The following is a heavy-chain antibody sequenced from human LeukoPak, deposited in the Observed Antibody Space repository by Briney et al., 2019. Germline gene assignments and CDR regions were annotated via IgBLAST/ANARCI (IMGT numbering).Heavy chain of an antibody. CDR2: ISSSSSYI. J-gene: IGHJ4*02. CDR3: AREHCSGGSCYSDY. Sequence: GGSLRLSCAASGFTFSSYSMNWVRQAPGRGLEWVSSISSSSSYIYHADSVKGRFTISRDNAKNSLYLQMNSLRAEDTALYHCAREHCSGGSCYSDYWGQGTLVTVSS. V-gene: IGHV3-21*04. D-gene: IGHD2-15*01. CDR1: GFTFSSYS.